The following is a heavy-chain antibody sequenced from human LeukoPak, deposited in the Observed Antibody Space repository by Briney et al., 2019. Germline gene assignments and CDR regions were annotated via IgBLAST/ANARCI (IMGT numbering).Heavy chain of an antibody. CDR2: MNPNSGNT. Sequence: ASVKVSCKASGYTFTSYVINWVRQATGQGLEWMGWMNPNSGNTGYAQKFQGRVTMTRNTSISTAYMELSSLRSEDTAVYYCARVGSSWYKDLDYWGQGTLVTVSS. V-gene: IGHV1-8*01. J-gene: IGHJ4*02. CDR3: ARVGSSWYKDLDY. CDR1: GYTFTSYV. D-gene: IGHD6-13*01.